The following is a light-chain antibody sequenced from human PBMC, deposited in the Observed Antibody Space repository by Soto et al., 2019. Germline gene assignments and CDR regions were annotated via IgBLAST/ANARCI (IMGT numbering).Light chain of an antibody. V-gene: IGKV1-8*01. CDR1: QGISSY. CDR2: AAS. CDR3: HQYYSYPPT. J-gene: IGKJ1*01. Sequence: AIRMTQSPSSLSASTGDRVTSTCRASQGISSYLAWYQQKPGKAPKLLIYAASTLQSGVPSRFSGSGSGTDFTLTISCLQTEDFATYYCHQYYSYPPTFGRGTKVEIK.